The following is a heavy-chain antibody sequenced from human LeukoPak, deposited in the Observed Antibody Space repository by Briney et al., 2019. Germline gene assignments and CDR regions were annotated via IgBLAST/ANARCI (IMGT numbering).Heavy chain of an antibody. D-gene: IGHD1-14*01. J-gene: IGHJ4*02. Sequence: GASVKVSCKASGFTFSSYAMSWVRQAPGKGLEWVSAISGSGGSTYYADSVKGRFTISRDTSKNTLYLQMNSLRAEDTAVYYCAKVSSFPLFDYWGQGTLVTVSS. V-gene: IGHV3-23*01. CDR2: ISGSGGST. CDR1: GFTFSSYA. CDR3: AKVSSFPLFDY.